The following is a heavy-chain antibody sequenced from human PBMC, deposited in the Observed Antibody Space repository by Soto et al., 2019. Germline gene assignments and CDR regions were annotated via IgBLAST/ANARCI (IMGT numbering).Heavy chain of an antibody. CDR3: AKDLGGGLGELLG. D-gene: IGHD3-10*01. CDR1: GFTLSSYA. Sequence: EVQLLESGGGLVQPGGSLRLSCAASGFTLSSYAMSWVRQAPGKGLEWVSVISGSGGSTYYADSVKGRFTISRDNSKNPLYLQRNSLRAEETAVYYCAKDLGGGLGELLGWGQGTLVTVSS. V-gene: IGHV3-23*01. J-gene: IGHJ4*02. CDR2: ISGSGGST.